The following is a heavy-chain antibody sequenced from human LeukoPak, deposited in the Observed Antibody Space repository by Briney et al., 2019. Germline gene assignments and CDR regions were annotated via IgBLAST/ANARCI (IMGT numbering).Heavy chain of an antibody. CDR1: GGSFSGYY. CDR2: INHSGST. Sequence: SETLSLTCAVYGGSFSGYYWSWIRQPPGKGLEWIGEINHSGSTNYNPSLKSRVTISVDTSKNQFSLKLSSVTAADTAVYYCARALLTRKRPYMDVWGKGTTVTVSS. V-gene: IGHV4-34*01. D-gene: IGHD1-26*01. J-gene: IGHJ6*03. CDR3: ARALLTRKRPYMDV.